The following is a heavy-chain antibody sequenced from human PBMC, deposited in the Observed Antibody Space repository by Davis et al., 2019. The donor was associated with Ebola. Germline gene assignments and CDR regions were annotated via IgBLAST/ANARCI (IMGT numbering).Heavy chain of an antibody. J-gene: IGHJ4*02. D-gene: IGHD6-13*01. Sequence: LRLSCVASGFTFDDYGMHWVRQTPGKGLEWVSGISWNGGSKDYADSVKGRFTISRDNAKNSLYLQMNSLTPEDTAFYYCARVNVVAAGSFDFWGQGTRVTVSA. CDR1: GFTFDDYG. CDR3: ARVNVVAAGSFDF. CDR2: ISWNGGSK. V-gene: IGHV3-9*01.